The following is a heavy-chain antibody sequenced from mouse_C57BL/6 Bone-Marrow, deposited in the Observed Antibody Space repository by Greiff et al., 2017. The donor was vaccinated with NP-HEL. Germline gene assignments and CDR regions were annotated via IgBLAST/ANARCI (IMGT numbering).Heavy chain of an antibody. J-gene: IGHJ3*01. V-gene: IGHV1-22*01. Sequence: EVQLHQSGPELVKPGASVKMSCKASGYTFTDYNMHWVKQSHGKSLEWIGYINPNNGGTSYNQKFKGKATLTVNKSSSTAYMELRSLTSEDSAVYYCARSYYGSSPFAYWGQGTLVTVSA. CDR2: INPNNGGT. CDR1: GYTFTDYN. CDR3: ARSYYGSSPFAY. D-gene: IGHD1-1*01.